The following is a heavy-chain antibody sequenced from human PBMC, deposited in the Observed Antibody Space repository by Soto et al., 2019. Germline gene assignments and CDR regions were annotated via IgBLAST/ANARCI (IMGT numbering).Heavy chain of an antibody. CDR2: MSTNNGNT. V-gene: IGHV1-8*02. CDR3: ARVGRAYCSSTSCYTRFDP. Sequence: GASVKVSCKASGYTFTSYGISWVRQATGQGLEWMGWMSTNNGNTGYAQKFQGRVTMTRNTSISTAYMELSSLRSEDTAVYYCARVGRAYCSSTSCYTRFDPWGQGTLVTVSS. CDR1: GYTFTSYG. J-gene: IGHJ5*02. D-gene: IGHD2-2*02.